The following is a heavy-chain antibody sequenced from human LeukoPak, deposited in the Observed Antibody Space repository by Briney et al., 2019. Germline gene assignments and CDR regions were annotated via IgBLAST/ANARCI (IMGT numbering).Heavy chain of an antibody. J-gene: IGHJ4*02. Sequence: GGSLRLSCAASGFTFSTYTMNWVRQAPGKGPEWVSTISSSGDNTFYADSVKDRFTISRDNSKNTLFLQMNSLRAEDTAVYYCAKGRGTTVTSAANYWGQGTLVTVSS. CDR3: AKGRGTTVTSAANY. D-gene: IGHD4-17*01. V-gene: IGHV3-23*01. CDR2: ISSSGDNT. CDR1: GFTFSTYT.